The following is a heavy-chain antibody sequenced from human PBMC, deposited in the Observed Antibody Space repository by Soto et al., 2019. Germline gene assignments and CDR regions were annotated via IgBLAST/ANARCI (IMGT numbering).Heavy chain of an antibody. J-gene: IGHJ4*02. CDR1: GFTFSSYA. V-gene: IGHV3-64D*08. CDR2: ISSNGGST. CDR3: VKDSHIAAASRGFYYFDY. D-gene: IGHD6-13*01. Sequence: HPRGSLRLSCSASGFTFSSYAMHWVRQAPGKGLEYVSAISSNGGSTYYADSVKGRFTISRDNSKNTLYLQMSSLRAEDTAVYYCVKDSHIAAASRGFYYFDYWGQGTLVTVSS.